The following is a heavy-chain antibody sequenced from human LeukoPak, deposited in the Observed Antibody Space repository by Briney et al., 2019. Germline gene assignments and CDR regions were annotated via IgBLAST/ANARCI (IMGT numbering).Heavy chain of an antibody. CDR1: GFTFTSFT. CDR3: ARQLWSSYFDY. V-gene: IGHV4-34*01. J-gene: IGHJ4*02. D-gene: IGHD5-18*01. CDR2: INHSGST. Sequence: GSLRLSCAASGFTFTSFTMHWIRQPPGKGLEWIGEINHSGSTNYNPSLKSRVTISVDTSKNQFSLKLSSVTAADTAVYYCARQLWSSYFDYWGQGTLVTVSS.